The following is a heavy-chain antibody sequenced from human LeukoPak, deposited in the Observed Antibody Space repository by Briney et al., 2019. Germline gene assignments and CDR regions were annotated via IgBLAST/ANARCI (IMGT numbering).Heavy chain of an antibody. CDR3: ARDLPLITLGGVIVTDFDY. Sequence: ASVKVSCKASGYTFTGYYMHWVRQAPGQGLEWMGWINPNSGGTNYAQKFQGRVTMTRDTSISTAYMELSRLRSDDTAVYYCARDLPLITLGGVIVTDFDYWGQGTLVTVSS. CDR2: INPNSGGT. J-gene: IGHJ4*02. V-gene: IGHV1-2*02. CDR1: GYTFTGYY. D-gene: IGHD3-16*02.